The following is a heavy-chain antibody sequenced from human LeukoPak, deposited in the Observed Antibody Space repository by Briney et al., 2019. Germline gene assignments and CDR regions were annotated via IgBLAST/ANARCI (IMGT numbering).Heavy chain of an antibody. CDR2: IIPLLTRP. CDR3: AIVPKTGMPAIT. V-gene: IGHV1-69*13. D-gene: IGHD6-6*01. J-gene: IGHJ5*02. CDR1: GGSINNYG. Sequence: SVKVSCKTSGGSINNYGINWVRQAPGQGLEWMGMIIPLLTRPKYAKKFQGRVTITADESADSAYMEVSRLTSEDTAVFFCAIVPKTGMPAITWGPGTLVSVSS.